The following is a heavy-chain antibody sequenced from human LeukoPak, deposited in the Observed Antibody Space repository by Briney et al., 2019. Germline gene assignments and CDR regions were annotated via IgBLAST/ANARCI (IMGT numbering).Heavy chain of an antibody. CDR3: ARSIGYCSGGSCYYFDY. V-gene: IGHV3-23*01. D-gene: IGHD2-15*01. J-gene: IGHJ4*02. CDR1: GFTFSSYG. CDR2: ISGSGGST. Sequence: GGSLRLSCAASGFTFSSYGMSWVRQAPGKGLEWVSAISGSGGSTYHADSVKGRFIISRDNSKNTLYLQMNSLRADDTAVYYCARSIGYCSGGSCYYFDYWGQGTLVTVSS.